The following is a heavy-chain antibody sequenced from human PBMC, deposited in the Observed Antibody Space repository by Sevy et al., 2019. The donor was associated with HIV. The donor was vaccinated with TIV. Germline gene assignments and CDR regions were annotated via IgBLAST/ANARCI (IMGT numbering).Heavy chain of an antibody. CDR3: ARDWTSYATSSGYRYYGMDV. V-gene: IGHV3-33*01. CDR1: GFNFSHYG. CDR2: IWYDGINK. Sequence: GGSLRLSCVTSGFNFSHYGIHWVRQSPGKGMEWVAIIWYDGINKLYADSMKGRFTISRDNSKNTLYLQMNSLRAEDTAVYYCARDWTSYATSSGYRYYGMDVWGPGTTVTVSS. D-gene: IGHD3-9*01. J-gene: IGHJ6*02.